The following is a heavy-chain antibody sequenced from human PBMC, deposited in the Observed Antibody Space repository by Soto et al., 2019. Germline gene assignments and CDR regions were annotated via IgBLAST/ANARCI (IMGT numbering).Heavy chain of an antibody. D-gene: IGHD3-9*01. CDR2: FFYSGST. J-gene: IGHJ3*02. V-gene: IGHV4-59*01. CDR3: ARGGDILTGYRPHDAFDI. CDR1: GGSISSYY. Sequence: PSETLSLTCTVSGGSISSYYWSWIRQPPGKGLEWIGYFFYSGSTNYNPSLKSRVTISVDTSKNQFSLKLNSVTAADTAVYYCARGGDILTGYRPHDAFDIWGQGTMVTVSS.